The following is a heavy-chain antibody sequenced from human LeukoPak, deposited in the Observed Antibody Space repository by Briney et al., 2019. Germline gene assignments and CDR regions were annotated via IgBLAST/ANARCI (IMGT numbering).Heavy chain of an antibody. CDR1: GGSISSSSSY. V-gene: IGHV4-61*02. J-gene: IGHJ4*02. D-gene: IGHD1-14*01. Sequence: SETLSLTCTVSGGSISSSSSYWSWIRQPAGKGLEWIGRIYTSGSTNYNPSLKSRVTISVDTSKNQFSLKLSSVTAADTAVYYCARGNHAAFFDYWGQGTLVTVSS. CDR3: ARGNHAAFFDY. CDR2: IYTSGST.